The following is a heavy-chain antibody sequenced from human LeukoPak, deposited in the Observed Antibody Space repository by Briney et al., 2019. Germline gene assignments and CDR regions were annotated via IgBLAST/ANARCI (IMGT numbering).Heavy chain of an antibody. CDR3: ARDPLRYFDWLPRRAPESNWFDP. D-gene: IGHD3-9*01. V-gene: IGHV1-8*01. J-gene: IGHJ5*02. Sequence: ASVKVSCKASGYTFTSYDINWVRQATGQGLEWMGWMNPNSGNTGYAQKIQGRVTMTRNTSISTAYMELSSLRSEGTAVYYCARDPLRYFDWLPRRAPESNWFDPWGQGTLVTVSS. CDR1: GYTFTSYD. CDR2: MNPNSGNT.